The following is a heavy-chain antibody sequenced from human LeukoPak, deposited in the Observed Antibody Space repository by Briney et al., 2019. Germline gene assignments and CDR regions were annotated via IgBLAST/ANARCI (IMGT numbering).Heavy chain of an antibody. D-gene: IGHD6-19*01. CDR3: AKRTAQWLDYFDY. V-gene: IGHV3-23*01. CDR1: GFTFSSYS. Sequence: GGSLRLSCAASGFTFSSYSMNWVRQAPGKGLEWVSAISGSGGSTYYADSVKGRFTISRDNSKNTLYLQMNSLRAEDTAVYYCAKRTAQWLDYFDYWGQGTLVTVSS. J-gene: IGHJ4*02. CDR2: ISGSGGST.